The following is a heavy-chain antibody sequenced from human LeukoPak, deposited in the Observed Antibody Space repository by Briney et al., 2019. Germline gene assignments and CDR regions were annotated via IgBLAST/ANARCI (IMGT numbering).Heavy chain of an antibody. CDR3: ARPQQDAFDI. Sequence: GGSLRLSCAASALSFSTYDMHWVRQAPGKGLEWEAFIRYDGGGDKYYADSVKGRFTISRDNSKNTLFLQMNSLRAEDTAVYYCARPQQDAFDIWGQGTMVTVSS. CDR1: ALSFSTYD. CDR2: IRYDGGGDK. J-gene: IGHJ3*02. V-gene: IGHV3-30*02. D-gene: IGHD6-13*01.